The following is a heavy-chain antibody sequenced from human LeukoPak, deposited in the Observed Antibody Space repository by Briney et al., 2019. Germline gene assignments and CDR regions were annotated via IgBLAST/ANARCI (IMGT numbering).Heavy chain of an antibody. CDR3: AREELDYDSSGYYY. V-gene: IGHV4-59*01. D-gene: IGHD3-22*01. CDR1: GGSISSYY. Sequence: SETLSLTCTVSGGSISSYYWSWIRQPPGKGLEWIGYIYYSGSTNYNPSLKSRVTISVDTSKNQFSLKLSSVTAADTAVYYCAREELDYDSSGYYYWGQGTLVTVSS. J-gene: IGHJ4*02. CDR2: IYYSGST.